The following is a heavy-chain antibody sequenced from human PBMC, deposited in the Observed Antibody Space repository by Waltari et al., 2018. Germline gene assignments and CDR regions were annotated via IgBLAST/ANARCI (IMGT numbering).Heavy chain of an antibody. D-gene: IGHD3-9*01. CDR2: IRYDGSNK. V-gene: IGHV3-30*02. CDR3: ATLGYFESGGYFDY. CDR1: GFTFSSYG. Sequence: QVQLVESGGGVVQPGGSLRLSCAAYGFTFSSYGMHWVRQAPGKGLEWVAFIRYDGSNKYYADSVKGRFTISRDNSKNTLYLQMNSLRAEDTAVYYCATLGYFESGGYFDYWGQGTLVTVSS. J-gene: IGHJ4*02.